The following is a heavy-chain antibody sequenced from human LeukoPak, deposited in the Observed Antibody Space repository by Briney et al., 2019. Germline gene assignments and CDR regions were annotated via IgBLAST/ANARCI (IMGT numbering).Heavy chain of an antibody. CDR3: ARPPYYDILTGYTDLWGYFDY. D-gene: IGHD3-9*01. J-gene: IGHJ4*02. V-gene: IGHV3-23*01. CDR2: ISGSGGST. CDR1: GFTFSSYA. Sequence: GGSLRLSCAASGFTFSSYAMSWVRQAPGKGLEWVSAISGSGGSTYYADSVKGRFTISRDNSKNTLYLQMNSLRAEDTAVYYCARPPYYDILTGYTDLWGYFDYWGQGTLVTVSS.